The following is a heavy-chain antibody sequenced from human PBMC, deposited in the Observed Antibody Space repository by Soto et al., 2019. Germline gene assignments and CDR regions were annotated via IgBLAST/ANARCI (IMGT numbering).Heavy chain of an antibody. D-gene: IGHD3-9*01. Sequence: PGGSLRLSCAASGFTFSGSAMHWVRQASGKGLEWVGRIRSKANSYATAYAASVKGRFTISRDDSKNTAYLQMNSLKTEDTAVYYCTRSLYDILTGYYRAFDYRGQGTLVTVSS. J-gene: IGHJ4*02. CDR1: GFTFSGSA. CDR2: IRSKANSYAT. V-gene: IGHV3-73*01. CDR3: TRSLYDILTGYYRAFDY.